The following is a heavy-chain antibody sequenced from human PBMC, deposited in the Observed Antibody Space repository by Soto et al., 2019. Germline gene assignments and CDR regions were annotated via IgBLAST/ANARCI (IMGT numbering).Heavy chain of an antibody. J-gene: IGHJ6*02. CDR2: LYTGGRT. V-gene: IGHV3-53*01. CDR1: GFTVSRNY. CDR3: ARVWETYHYVMDV. Sequence: GGSLRLSCAASGFTVSRNYMSWVRKAPGKGLEWVSVLYTGGRTEYADSVKGRSTISRDNSKNTLYLQMNSLRAEDTAVYYCARVWETYHYVMDVWGQGTTVTVSS. D-gene: IGHD1-26*01.